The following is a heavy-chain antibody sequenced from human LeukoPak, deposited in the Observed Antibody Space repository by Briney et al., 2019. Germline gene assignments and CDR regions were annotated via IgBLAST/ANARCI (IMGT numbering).Heavy chain of an antibody. V-gene: IGHV1-8*02. D-gene: IGHD3-16*02. J-gene: IGHJ6*03. Sequence: ASVKVSCKASGYTFTTYDINWVRQATGQGLEWMGWMNPHSGNTGYAQKFQGRVTMTRNTSISTAYMELSSLRSEDTAVYYCARGPDYVWGSYRDYYYYYYMDVWGKGTTVTISS. CDR2: MNPHSGNT. CDR1: GYTFTTYD. CDR3: ARGPDYVWGSYRDYYYYYYMDV.